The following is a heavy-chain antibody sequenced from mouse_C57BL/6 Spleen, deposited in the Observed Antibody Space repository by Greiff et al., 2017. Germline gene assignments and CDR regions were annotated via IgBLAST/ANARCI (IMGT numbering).Heavy chain of an antibody. CDR3: ADNYRGLGY. J-gene: IGHJ2*01. CDR2: IYPRSGNT. CDR1: GYTFTSYG. V-gene: IGHV1-81*01. Sequence: VKLVESGAELARPGASVKLSCKASGYTFTSYGISWVKQRTGQGLEWIGEIYPRSGNTYYNEKFKGKATLTADKSSSTAYMELRSLTSEDSAVXFCADNYRGLGYWGQGTTLTVSS. D-gene: IGHD1-3*01.